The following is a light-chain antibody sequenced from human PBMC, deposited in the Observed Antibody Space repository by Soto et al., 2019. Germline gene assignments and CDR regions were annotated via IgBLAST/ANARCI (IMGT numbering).Light chain of an antibody. Sequence: ENLFTQAPAPFFFFPGKKATPSCRASQSVSSYLAWYQQKPGQAPRLLIYDASNRATGIPARFSGSGSGTDFTLTISSLEPEDFAVYYCQQRSDWPRTFGGGTKVDIK. CDR2: DAS. CDR1: QSVSSY. J-gene: IGKJ4*01. CDR3: QQRSDWPRT. V-gene: IGKV3-11*01.